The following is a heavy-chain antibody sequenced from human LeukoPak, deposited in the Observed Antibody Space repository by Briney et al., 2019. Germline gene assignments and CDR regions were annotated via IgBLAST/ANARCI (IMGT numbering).Heavy chain of an antibody. CDR2: IHNSGST. D-gene: IGHD3-22*01. Sequence: SETLSLTCTVPGGSISNFYCSWIRQPPGKGQGWFGYIHNSGSTKYNPPLKSRVTISVVTAKNQFSLKVSSVTAADTAVYYCARSPYYDSSGINFDYWGQGTLVTVSS. J-gene: IGHJ4*02. CDR1: GGSISNFY. V-gene: IGHV4-59*01. CDR3: ARSPYYDSSGINFDY.